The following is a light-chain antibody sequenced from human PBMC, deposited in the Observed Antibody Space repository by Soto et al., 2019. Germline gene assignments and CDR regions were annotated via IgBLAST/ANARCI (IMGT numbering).Light chain of an antibody. V-gene: IGLV2-23*01. J-gene: IGLJ1*01. CDR2: EGT. CDR3: CSYAGGGSFV. CDR1: SSDVGSYNL. Sequence: QSVLTQPASVSGSPGQSTTISCIGSSSDVGSYNLVSWFQQHPGKAPKLMIFEGTKRPSGVSDRFSGFKSGNTASLTISGLQAEDEAGYYCCSYAGGGSFVFGTGTKVTVL.